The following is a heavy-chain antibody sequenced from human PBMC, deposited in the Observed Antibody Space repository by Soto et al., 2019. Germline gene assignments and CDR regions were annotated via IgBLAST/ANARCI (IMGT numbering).Heavy chain of an antibody. CDR1: GGSINSNSDS. CDR2: IYSTENT. CDR3: ARHSYGDYSFDY. Sequence: PSETLSLTCTVSGGSINSNSDSWGWIRQSPGKGLEWIGTIYSTENTYYHPSLLSRVTISVDTSMNEFSLRLSSVTAAETAVYYCARHSYGDYSFDYWGQGTLVTAPQ. J-gene: IGHJ4*02. D-gene: IGHD4-17*01. V-gene: IGHV4-39*01.